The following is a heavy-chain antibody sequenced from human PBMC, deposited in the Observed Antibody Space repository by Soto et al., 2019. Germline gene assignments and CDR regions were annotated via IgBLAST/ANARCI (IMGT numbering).Heavy chain of an antibody. D-gene: IGHD5-12*01. Sequence: QVQLVQSGAEVKKPGASVKVSCKASGYTFTSYYMHWVRQAPGQGLEWMGIINPSGGSKSYAQKFQGRVTKTRDTSTSTVYMELSSLRSEDTAVYYCAWGGYSGYERGDYWGQGTLVTVSS. CDR3: AWGGYSGYERGDY. J-gene: IGHJ4*02. CDR2: INPSGGSK. V-gene: IGHV1-46*01. CDR1: GYTFTSYY.